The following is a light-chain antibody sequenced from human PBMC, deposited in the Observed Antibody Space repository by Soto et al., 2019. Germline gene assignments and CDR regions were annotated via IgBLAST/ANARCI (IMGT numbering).Light chain of an antibody. CDR2: GAS. CDR1: QSVYNNY. CDR3: QQYGGSPLVT. J-gene: IGKJ4*01. Sequence: EVVLTQSPGTLSLSQGERASLSCRASQSVYNNYLAWYQQKPGQSPRLLIYGASSRATGIPDRFSGSGSGTDFSLTISRLEPEDFAVYYCQQYGGSPLVTFGGGTKVEMK. V-gene: IGKV3-20*01.